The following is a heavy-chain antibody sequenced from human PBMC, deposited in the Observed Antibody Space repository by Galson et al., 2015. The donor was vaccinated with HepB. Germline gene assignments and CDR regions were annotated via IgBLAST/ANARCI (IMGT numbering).Heavy chain of an antibody. CDR2: ISSSTSYI. CDR1: GFSFSSYT. J-gene: IGHJ6*02. V-gene: IGHV3-21*01. CDR3: ARDPTGYCSGGTCYSVYDSYGMDV. Sequence: SLRLSCATSGFSFSSYTMHWVRQAPGKGLEWVSSISSSTSYIYYTDSVRGRFTISRDNAKGSLSLQVNSLRAEDTAVYFCARDPTGYCSGGTCYSVYDSYGMDVWGQGTTVTVSS. D-gene: IGHD2-15*01.